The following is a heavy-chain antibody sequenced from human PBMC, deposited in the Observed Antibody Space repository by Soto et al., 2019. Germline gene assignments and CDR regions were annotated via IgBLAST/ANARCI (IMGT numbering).Heavy chain of an antibody. J-gene: IGHJ5*02. CDR3: TTDLWRIAVVVGSTGYFNP. Sequence: GWSLRLSCASSVFTFIDAWMSWVRQAPGKGLDWVGRIKSKSDGGTTEYAAPVRGRFTISRDDSKNTLYLQMNSLKTEDTAVYYCTTDLWRIAVVVGSTGYFNPWGQGTPVTVSS. CDR2: IKSKSDGGTT. D-gene: IGHD2-15*01. V-gene: IGHV3-15*01. CDR1: VFTFIDAW.